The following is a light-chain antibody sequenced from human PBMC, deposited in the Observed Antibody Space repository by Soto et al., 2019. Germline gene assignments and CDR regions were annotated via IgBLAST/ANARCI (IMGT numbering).Light chain of an antibody. CDR2: INSDGSH. CDR3: QTWGSGFWV. V-gene: IGLV4-69*02. J-gene: IGLJ3*02. Sequence: QLVLTQSPSASASLGASVKLTCTLSSGHSSHAIAWHQQQPEKGPRYLMKINSDGSHNKGDGIPDRFSGSSSGAERYLTISGLQSEDEADYYCQTWGSGFWVFGGGTKLTVL. CDR1: SGHSSHA.